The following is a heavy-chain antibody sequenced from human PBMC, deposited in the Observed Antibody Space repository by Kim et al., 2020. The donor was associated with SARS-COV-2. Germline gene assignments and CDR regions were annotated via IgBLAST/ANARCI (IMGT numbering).Heavy chain of an antibody. Sequence: ASVKVSCKASGYTFTSYAMHWVRQAPGQRLEWMGWINAGNGNTKYSQKFQGRVTITRDTSASTAYMELSSLRSEDMAVYYCARDYCSGGSCLNWFDPWGQGTLVTVSS. CDR2: INAGNGNT. D-gene: IGHD2-15*01. V-gene: IGHV1-3*01. CDR1: GYTFTSYA. CDR3: ARDYCSGGSCLNWFDP. J-gene: IGHJ5*02.